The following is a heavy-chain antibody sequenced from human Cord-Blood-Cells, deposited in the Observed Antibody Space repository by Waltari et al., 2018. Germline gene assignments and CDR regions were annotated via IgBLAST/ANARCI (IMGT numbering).Heavy chain of an antibody. J-gene: IGHJ3*02. CDR2: IYHSGST. Sequence: QVQLQESGPGLVKPSGTLSLTCAVSGGSIRSSNWWSWVRQPPGKGLEWIGEIYHSGSTNYNPSLKSRVTISVDKSKNQFSLKLSSVTAADTAVYYCASLIAARPRIPPEDDAFDIWGQGTMVTVSS. CDR1: GGSIRSSNW. CDR3: ASLIAARPRIPPEDDAFDI. V-gene: IGHV4-4*02. D-gene: IGHD6-6*01.